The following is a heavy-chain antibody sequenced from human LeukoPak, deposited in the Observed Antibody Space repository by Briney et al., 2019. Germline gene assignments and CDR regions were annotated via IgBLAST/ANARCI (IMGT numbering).Heavy chain of an antibody. CDR2: ISAYNGNT. D-gene: IGHD3-22*01. CDR3: ARDRRYYDSSGYYADYYYYYGMDV. V-gene: IGHV1-18*01. J-gene: IGHJ6*02. Sequence: ASVKVSCKASGYTFTSYGISWVRRAPGQGLEWMGWISAYNGNTNYAQKLQGRVTMTTDTSTSTAYMELRSLRSDDTAVYYCARDRRYYDSSGYYADYYYYYGMDVWGQGTTVTVSS. CDR1: GYTFTSYG.